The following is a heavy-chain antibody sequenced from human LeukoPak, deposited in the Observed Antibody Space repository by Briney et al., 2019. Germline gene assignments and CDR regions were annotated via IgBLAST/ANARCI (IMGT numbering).Heavy chain of an antibody. D-gene: IGHD2-8*01. CDR1: GYTFTSYD. CDR2: MNPNSGNT. CDR3: GRGRGNGRPENYFDY. Sequence: GASVKVSYKASGYTFTSYDINWVRQATGQGLEWMGWMNPNSGNTGYVQKFQGRVTMTRNTSTNTAYMELSSLRSEDTAVYYCGRGRGNGRPENYFDYWGQGTLVTVSS. J-gene: IGHJ4*02. V-gene: IGHV1-8*01.